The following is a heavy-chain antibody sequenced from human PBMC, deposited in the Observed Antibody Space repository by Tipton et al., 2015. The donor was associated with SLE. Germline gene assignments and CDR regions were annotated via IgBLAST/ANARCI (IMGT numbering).Heavy chain of an antibody. Sequence: RSLRLSCAASGFTFNNYWMSWVRQAPGKGLEWVGFIRSKAYGGTTEYAASVKGRFTISRDDSKSIAYLQMNSLKTEDTAVYYCTREAARHALSLDYWGQGTLVTVSS. V-gene: IGHV3-49*04. D-gene: IGHD6-6*01. CDR2: IRSKAYGGTT. J-gene: IGHJ4*02. CDR1: GFTFNNYW. CDR3: TREAARHALSLDY.